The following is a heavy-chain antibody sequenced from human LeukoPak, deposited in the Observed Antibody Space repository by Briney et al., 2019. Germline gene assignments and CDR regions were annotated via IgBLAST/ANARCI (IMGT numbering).Heavy chain of an antibody. D-gene: IGHD1-26*01. CDR3: ARVVGPTMRAPFDF. J-gene: IGHJ4*02. V-gene: IGHV3-74*03. CDR2: IKGDGTIT. CDR1: GFTFSTYA. Sequence: PGRSLRLSCAASGFTFSTYAMHWVRQAPGKGLVWVSRIKGDGTITTYADSVRGRFTISRDNAKNTLYLQMNSLRAEDTAVYYCARVVGPTMRAPFDFWGQGMLVTVSS.